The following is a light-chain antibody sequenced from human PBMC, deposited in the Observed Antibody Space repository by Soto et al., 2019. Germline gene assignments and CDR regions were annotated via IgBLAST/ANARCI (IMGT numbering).Light chain of an antibody. V-gene: IGKV1-5*03. CDR2: RAS. CDR3: QHYGNSSPRT. J-gene: IGKJ1*01. CDR1: QTIDTW. Sequence: DIQLTQSPSTLSASVGDRVTITCRATQTIDTWLAWYQQKQGRAPKLLIYRASSLESGVPSRFSGSGSGTEFTLTISSLQPDDFATYYCQHYGNSSPRTFGQGTKVDIK.